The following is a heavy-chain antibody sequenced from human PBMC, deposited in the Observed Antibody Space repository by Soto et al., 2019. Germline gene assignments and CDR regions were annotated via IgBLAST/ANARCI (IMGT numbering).Heavy chain of an antibody. CDR1: GFTFSNAW. V-gene: IGHV3-15*01. CDR2: IKSKTDGGTT. D-gene: IGHD3-9*01. CDR3: TTAPYYDILTGYSWVDY. Sequence: GGSLRLSCAASGFTFSNAWMSWVRQAPGKGLEWVGRIKSKTDGGTTDYAAPVKGRFTISRDDSKNTLYLQMNSLKTEDTAVYYCTTAPYYDILTGYSWVDYWGQGTLVTLSS. J-gene: IGHJ4*02.